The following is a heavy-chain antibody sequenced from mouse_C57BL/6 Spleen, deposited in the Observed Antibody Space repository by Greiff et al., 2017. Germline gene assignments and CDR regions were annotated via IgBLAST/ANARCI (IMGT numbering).Heavy chain of an antibody. J-gene: IGHJ1*03. V-gene: IGHV1-15*01. Sequence: QVQLKQSGAELVRPRASVTLSCKASGYTFTDYEMHWVKQTPVHGLEWIGAIDPETGGTAYNQKFKGKAILTADKSSSTAYMELRSLTSEDSAVYYCTRRDTTVGEYFDVWGTGTTVTVSS. CDR2: IDPETGGT. CDR3: TRRDTTVGEYFDV. CDR1: GYTFTDYE. D-gene: IGHD1-1*01.